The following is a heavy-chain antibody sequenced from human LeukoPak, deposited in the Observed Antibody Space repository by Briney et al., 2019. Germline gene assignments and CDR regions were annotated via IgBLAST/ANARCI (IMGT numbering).Heavy chain of an antibody. Sequence: SETLSLTCTVSGGSISGYYWSWIRQPPGKGPEWIANIYYSGSTNYNPSLKSRVTISVDTSKDQFSLKLSSVTAADTAVYYCARQIDSYGDYYFDYWGQGTLVTVSS. CDR3: ARQIDSYGDYYFDY. D-gene: IGHD4-17*01. V-gene: IGHV4-59*08. J-gene: IGHJ4*02. CDR1: GGSISGYY. CDR2: IYYSGST.